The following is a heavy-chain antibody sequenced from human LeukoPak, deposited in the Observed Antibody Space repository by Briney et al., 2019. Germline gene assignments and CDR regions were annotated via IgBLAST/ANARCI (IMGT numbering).Heavy chain of an antibody. Sequence: SETLSLTCTVSGGSITSKHWSWIRQPAGKGLEWIGRIQTTGSTNYNPTHESRVIMSVDTSKNQLSLKLTSVTAADTAIFYCAGQPRMASYFDFWGQGILVTVSS. CDR1: GGSITSKH. CDR2: IQTTGST. CDR3: AGQPRMASYFDF. J-gene: IGHJ4*02. D-gene: IGHD5-24*01. V-gene: IGHV4-4*07.